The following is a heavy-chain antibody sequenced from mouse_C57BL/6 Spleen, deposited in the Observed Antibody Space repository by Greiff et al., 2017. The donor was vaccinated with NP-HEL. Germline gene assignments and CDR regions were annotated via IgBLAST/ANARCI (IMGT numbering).Heavy chain of an antibody. CDR1: GYTFTSYW. J-gene: IGHJ2*01. V-gene: IGHV1-69*01. D-gene: IGHD1-1*02. CDR2: IDPSDSYT. CDR3: ARSGGPVDY. Sequence: VQLQQPGAELVMPGASVKLSCKASGYTFTSYWMHWVKQRPGQGLAWIGEIDPSDSYTNYNQKFKGKSTLTVDKSSSTAYMQLSSLTSEDSAVYYCARSGGPVDYWGQGTTLTVSS.